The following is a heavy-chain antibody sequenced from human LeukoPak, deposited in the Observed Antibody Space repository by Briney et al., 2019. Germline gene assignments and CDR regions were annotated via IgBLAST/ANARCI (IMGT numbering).Heavy chain of an antibody. Sequence: PSETLSLTCAVYGGSFSGYYWSWIRQPPGKGLEWIGEINHSGSTNYNPSLKSRVTISVDTSKNQFSLKLSSVTAADTAVYYCAREARMYYYGSGSSYNWFDPWGQGTLVTVSS. V-gene: IGHV4-34*01. J-gene: IGHJ5*02. CDR3: AREARMYYYGSGSSYNWFDP. D-gene: IGHD3-10*01. CDR1: GGSFSGYY. CDR2: INHSGST.